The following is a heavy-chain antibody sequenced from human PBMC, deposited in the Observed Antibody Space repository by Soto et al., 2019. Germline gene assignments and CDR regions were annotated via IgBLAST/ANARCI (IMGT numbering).Heavy chain of an antibody. D-gene: IGHD2-21*02. Sequence: QVQLVESGGGLVKPGGSLRLSCAASGFTFSDYYMSWIRQAPGKGLEWVSYMSSSGSNIKYADSVKGRFTISRDNAKNSLHLQMNSLRAEDTAVYYCAREEEDCGGGCANFDYWGQGTLVTVSS. CDR1: GFTFSDYY. V-gene: IGHV3-11*01. CDR3: AREEEDCGGGCANFDY. CDR2: MSSSGSNI. J-gene: IGHJ4*02.